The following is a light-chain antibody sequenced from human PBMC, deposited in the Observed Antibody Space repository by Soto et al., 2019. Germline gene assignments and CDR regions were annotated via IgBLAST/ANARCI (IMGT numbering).Light chain of an antibody. CDR3: QQYYSYPHT. Sequence: AIRMTQSPSSFSASTGDRVTITCRASQGISSYLAWDQQKPGKAPKLLIYAASTLPSGVPSRFSGSGSGTDFTLTISGLQSEDFATYYCQQYYSYPHTFGQGTKVEIK. V-gene: IGKV1-8*01. CDR1: QGISSY. CDR2: AAS. J-gene: IGKJ1*01.